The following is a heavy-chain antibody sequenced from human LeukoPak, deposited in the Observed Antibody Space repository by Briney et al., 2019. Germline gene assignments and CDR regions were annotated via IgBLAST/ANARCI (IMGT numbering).Heavy chain of an antibody. CDR1: GFTFSSSG. CDR3: ARGRNTVRQFYFDY. CDR2: ITGSGGST. J-gene: IGHJ4*02. Sequence: GGSLRLSCAASGFTFSSSGMGWVRQAPGKGLECVSPITGSGGSTSYTDSGKGRFTISRDNSKNTLYLQMNSLRAEDTAVYYCARGRNTVRQFYFDYWGQGTLVTVAS. D-gene: IGHD4-11*01. V-gene: IGHV3-23*01.